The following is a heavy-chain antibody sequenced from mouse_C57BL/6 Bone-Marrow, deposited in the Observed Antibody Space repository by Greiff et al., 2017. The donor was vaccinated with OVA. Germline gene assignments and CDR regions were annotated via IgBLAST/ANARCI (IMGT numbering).Heavy chain of an antibody. CDR1: GYTFTSYG. D-gene: IGHD2-3*01. CDR2: IYPRSGNT. V-gene: IGHV1-81*01. J-gene: IGHJ3*01. Sequence: VQLQQSGAELARPGASVKLSCKASGYTFTSYGISWVKQRTGQGLEWIGEIYPRSGNTYYKEKFKGRSTLTADKSSSTAYMELRSLTSEDSAVYFCARSWDGYYGGFAYWGQGTLVTVSA. CDR3: ARSWDGYYGGFAY.